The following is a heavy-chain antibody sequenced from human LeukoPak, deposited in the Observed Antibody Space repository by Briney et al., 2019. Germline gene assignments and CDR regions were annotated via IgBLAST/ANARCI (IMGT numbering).Heavy chain of an antibody. CDR1: GFSVSSNY. CDR2: IYRGGTT. J-gene: IGHJ3*02. CDR3: ARDPRCSGGSCYSDAFDI. D-gene: IGHD2-15*01. V-gene: IGHV3-66*01. Sequence: GGSLRLSCAASGFSVSSNYMSWVRQAPGKGLEWVSIIYRGGTTYNADSVEGRFTISRDNSKNTLYLQMNSLRAEDTAVYYCARDPRCSGGSCYSDAFDIWGQGTMVTVSS.